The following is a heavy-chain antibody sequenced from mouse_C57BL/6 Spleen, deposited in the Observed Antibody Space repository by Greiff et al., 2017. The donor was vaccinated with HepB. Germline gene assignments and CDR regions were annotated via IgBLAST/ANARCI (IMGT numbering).Heavy chain of an antibody. J-gene: IGHJ2*01. D-gene: IGHD1-1*01. CDR1: GYTFTSYG. Sequence: VQLVESGAELARPGASVKLSCKASGYTFTSYGISWVKQRTGQGLEWIGEIYPRSGNTYYNEKFKGKATLTADKSSSTAYMELRSLTSEDSAVYFCARGVYGSSSYYFDYWGQGTTLTVSS. V-gene: IGHV1-81*01. CDR3: ARGVYGSSSYYFDY. CDR2: IYPRSGNT.